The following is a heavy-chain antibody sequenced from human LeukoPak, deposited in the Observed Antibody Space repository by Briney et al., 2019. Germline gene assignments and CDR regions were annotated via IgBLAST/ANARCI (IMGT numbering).Heavy chain of an antibody. CDR2: IYPDDSNT. CDR1: GYNFPIYW. J-gene: IGHJ6*03. Sequence: SGKSLKISCQGSGYNFPIYWIGWVRQMPGQGLEWMGIIYPDDSNTIYGPSFQGQVTISADKSINTAYLEWSSLKASDTAIYYCARQGAAGKYYYYYMDVWGKGTTVTVSS. D-gene: IGHD6-13*01. CDR3: ARQGAAGKYYYYYMDV. V-gene: IGHV5-51*01.